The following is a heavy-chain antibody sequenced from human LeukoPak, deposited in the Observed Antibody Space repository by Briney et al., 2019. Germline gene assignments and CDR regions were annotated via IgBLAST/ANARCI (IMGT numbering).Heavy chain of an antibody. CDR2: INSDGSST. CDR3: AKEIWPTVTIPGWTYFDY. V-gene: IGHV3-74*01. J-gene: IGHJ4*02. Sequence: GGSLRLSCAASGFTFSSYWMHWVRQAPGKGLVWVSRINSDGSSTSYADSVKGRFTISRDNAKNTLYLQMNSLRAEDTAVYSCAKEIWPTVTIPGWTYFDYWGQGSLVTVSS. D-gene: IGHD4-17*01. CDR1: GFTFSSYW.